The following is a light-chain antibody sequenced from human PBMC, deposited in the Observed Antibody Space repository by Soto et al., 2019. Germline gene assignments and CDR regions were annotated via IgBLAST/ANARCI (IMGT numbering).Light chain of an antibody. CDR2: DVT. CDR1: SSDVGSYNL. J-gene: IGLJ3*02. Sequence: QSALTQPASVSGSPGQSITISCTGTSSDVGSYNLVSWYQQHPGKAPNLMIYDVTKRPSGVSNRFSGSKSGNTASLTISGLQAEDEADYYCCSYAGSGTWVFGGGTKVTVL. CDR3: CSYAGSGTWV. V-gene: IGLV2-23*02.